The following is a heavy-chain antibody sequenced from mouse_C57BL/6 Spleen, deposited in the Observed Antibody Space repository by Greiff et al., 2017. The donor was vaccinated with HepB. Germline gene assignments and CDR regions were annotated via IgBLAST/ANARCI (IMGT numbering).Heavy chain of an antibody. Sequence: EVKLVESGGGLVQPGGSMKLSCVASGFTFSNYWMNWVRQSPEKGLEWVAQIRLKSDNYATHYAESVKGRFTISRDDSKSSVYLQMNNLRAEDTGIYYCTEFTAQAWFAYWGQGTLVTVSA. CDR2: IRLKSDNYAT. CDR3: TEFTAQAWFAY. CDR1: GFTFSNYW. J-gene: IGHJ3*01. D-gene: IGHD3-2*02. V-gene: IGHV6-3*01.